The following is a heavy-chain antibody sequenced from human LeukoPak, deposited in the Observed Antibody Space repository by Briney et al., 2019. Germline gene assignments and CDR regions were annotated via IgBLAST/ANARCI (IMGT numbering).Heavy chain of an antibody. CDR2: ISYDGSNK. V-gene: IGHV3-30-3*01. CDR1: GFTFSSYA. D-gene: IGHD6-13*01. CDR3: ARVGKAAASLDY. J-gene: IGHJ4*02. Sequence: GGSLRLSCAASGFTFSSYAMHWVRQAPGKGLEWVAVISYDGSNKYYADSVKGRFTISRDNSKNTLYLQMNSLRAEDTAVYYCARVGKAAASLDYWGQGTLVTVSS.